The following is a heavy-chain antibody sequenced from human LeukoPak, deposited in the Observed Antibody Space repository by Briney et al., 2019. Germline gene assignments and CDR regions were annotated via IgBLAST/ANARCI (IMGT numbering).Heavy chain of an antibody. Sequence: GGSLRLSCAASGFTFSIYGMSWVRQAPGKGLEWVSGISDSGGSTYYADSVKGRFTISRDNSKNTLYLQMNSLRTEDTAVYYCAKHPLGIRGSGTLYWFDPWGQGTLVTVSS. CDR1: GFTFSIYG. CDR3: AKHPLGIRGSGTLYWFDP. CDR2: ISDSGGST. V-gene: IGHV3-23*01. D-gene: IGHD3-10*01. J-gene: IGHJ5*02.